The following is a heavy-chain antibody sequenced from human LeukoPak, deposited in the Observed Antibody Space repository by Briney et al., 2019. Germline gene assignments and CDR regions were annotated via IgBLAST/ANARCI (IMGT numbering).Heavy chain of an antibody. D-gene: IGHD1-26*01. CDR2: IYYSGST. J-gene: IGHJ3*02. CDR3: ARDQIGGSSQKGDVAFDI. V-gene: IGHV4-59*01. Sequence: SETLSLTCTVSGGSISSYYWSWIRQPPGKGLEWIGYIYYSGSTNYNPSLKSRVTISVDTSKNQFSLKLSSVTAADTAVYYCARDQIGGSSQKGDVAFDIWGQGTMVTVSP. CDR1: GGSISSYY.